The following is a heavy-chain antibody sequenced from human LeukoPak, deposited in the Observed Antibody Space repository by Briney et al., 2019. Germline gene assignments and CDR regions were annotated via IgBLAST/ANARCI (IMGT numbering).Heavy chain of an antibody. CDR3: ARRGSSGYYPAFDY. V-gene: IGHV3-7*01. Sequence: GGSLRLSCAASGFTFTNYWMSWVRQAPGKGLEWVGNIKQDGSEKYYVDSVKGRFTISRDNAKNSLYLQMNSLRAEDTAVYYCARRGSSGYYPAFDYWGQGTLVTVSS. D-gene: IGHD3-22*01. CDR2: IKQDGSEK. J-gene: IGHJ4*02. CDR1: GFTFTNYW.